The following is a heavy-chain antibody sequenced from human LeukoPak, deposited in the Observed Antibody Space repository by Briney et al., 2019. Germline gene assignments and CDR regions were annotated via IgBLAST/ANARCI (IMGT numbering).Heavy chain of an antibody. V-gene: IGHV3-23*01. Sequence: GGSLRLSCAASGPTFTSYATAWVRQAPGKGLEWVSAISGSGGSTYYADSVKGRFTISRDNSKNTLYLQMNSLRAEDTAVYYCAKAGYSSSWYEYGWFDPWGQGTLVTVSS. CDR1: GPTFTSYA. CDR3: AKAGYSSSWYEYGWFDP. CDR2: ISGSGGST. J-gene: IGHJ5*02. D-gene: IGHD6-13*01.